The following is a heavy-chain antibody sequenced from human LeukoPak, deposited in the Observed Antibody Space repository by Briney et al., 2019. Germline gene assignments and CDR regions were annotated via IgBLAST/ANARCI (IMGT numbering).Heavy chain of an antibody. CDR2: IRYDGSNK. CDR1: GFTFNIYA. V-gene: IGHV3-30*02. J-gene: IGHJ4*02. CDR3: AKDRIVGVTSKTFDY. Sequence: GGSLRLSCAASGFTFNIYAMHWVRQAPSKGLWWVALIRYDGSNKYYTDSLKGRFTISRDNSKNTLYLQINSLRAEDTAVYYCAKDRIVGVTSKTFDYWGQGNLVTVSS. D-gene: IGHD1-26*01.